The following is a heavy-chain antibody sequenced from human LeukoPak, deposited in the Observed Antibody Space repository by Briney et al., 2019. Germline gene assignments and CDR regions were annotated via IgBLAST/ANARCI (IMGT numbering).Heavy chain of an antibody. CDR3: AKDSHWILFDD. Sequence: GGSLRLSCAASGFTFSNYAMSWVRQAPGKGLEWVSTFSFNGVTTYYADSAKGRFTISGDNSKNTLYLQMNSLRDEDTAVYYCAKDSHWILFDDWGQGTLVTVSS. V-gene: IGHV3-23*01. CDR2: FSFNGVTT. J-gene: IGHJ4*02. CDR1: GFTFSNYA. D-gene: IGHD2-2*03.